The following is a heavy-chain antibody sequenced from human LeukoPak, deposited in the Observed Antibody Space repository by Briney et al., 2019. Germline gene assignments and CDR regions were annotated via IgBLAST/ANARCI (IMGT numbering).Heavy chain of an antibody. J-gene: IGHJ4*02. V-gene: IGHV4-39*01. CDR2: IYYSGST. D-gene: IGHD4-17*01. CDR3: ARGRGDYGLDYFDY. Sequence: SETLSLTCTVSGDSISSSSYYWGWIRQPPGKGLEWIGSIYYSGSTYYNPSLKSRVTMSVDTSKNQFSLKLSPVTAADTAVYYCARGRGDYGLDYFDYWGQGTLVTVSS. CDR1: GDSISSSSYY.